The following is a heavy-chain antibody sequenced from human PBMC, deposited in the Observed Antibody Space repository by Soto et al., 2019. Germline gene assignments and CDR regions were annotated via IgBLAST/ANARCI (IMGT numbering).Heavy chain of an antibody. J-gene: IGHJ5*02. V-gene: IGHV4-31*03. Sequence: SETLSLTCTVSGGSISSGGYYWSWIRQHPGKGLEWIGYIYYSGSTYYNPSLKSRVTISVDTSKNQFSLKLSSVTAADTAVYYCARDTRAVAGPNWFDPWGQGTLVTVSS. CDR1: GGSISSGGYY. CDR3: ARDTRAVAGPNWFDP. D-gene: IGHD6-19*01. CDR2: IYYSGST.